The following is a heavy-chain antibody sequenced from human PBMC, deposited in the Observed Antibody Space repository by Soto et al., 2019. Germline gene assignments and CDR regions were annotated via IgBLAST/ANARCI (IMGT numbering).Heavy chain of an antibody. CDR1: GGSISSYY. V-gene: IGHV4-59*04. CDR3: ARLSPSISSCLDY. J-gene: IGHJ4*02. Sequence: ASETLSLTCTVSGGSISSYYWSWIRQPPGKGLEWIGYIYYSGSTYYNPSLKSRVTISVDTSKNQFSLKLSSVTAADTAVYYCARLSPSISSCLDYWGQGTLVTVSS. D-gene: IGHD6-13*01. CDR2: IYYSGST.